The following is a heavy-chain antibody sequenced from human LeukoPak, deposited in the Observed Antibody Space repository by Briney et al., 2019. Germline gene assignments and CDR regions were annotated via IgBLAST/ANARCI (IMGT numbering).Heavy chain of an antibody. Sequence: SETLSLXCTVSGGSNTSGSYFWTWSRQPAGKGLEWLGRMQTNGNTNYNPSLKSRVAISIDTSKNQFSLQLSSVTAADTAVYYCARGLSNAWEVQAYWGQGTLVTVSS. V-gene: IGHV4-61*02. J-gene: IGHJ4*02. CDR1: GGSNTSGSYF. CDR3: ARGLSNAWEVQAY. CDR2: MQTNGNT. D-gene: IGHD1-26*01.